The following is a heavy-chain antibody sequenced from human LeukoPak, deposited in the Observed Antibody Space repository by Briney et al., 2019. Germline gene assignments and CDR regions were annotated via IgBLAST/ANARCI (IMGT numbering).Heavy chain of an antibody. J-gene: IGHJ4*02. CDR1: GGSLISYY. CDR3: ARVGVDDSGNIIKYFFDY. D-gene: IGHD4-23*01. V-gene: IGHV4-59*01. Sequence: SETLSLTCTVSGGSLISYYWNWIRQPPGKGLEWIGYIYYTGNTNYNPSLKSRVSISVDTSKNQFSLNLSSVTAADTAVYYCARVGVDDSGNIIKYFFDYWGQGTLVTVSS. CDR2: IYYTGNT.